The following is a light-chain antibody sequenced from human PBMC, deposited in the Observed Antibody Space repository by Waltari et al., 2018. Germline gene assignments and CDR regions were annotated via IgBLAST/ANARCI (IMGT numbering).Light chain of an antibody. CDR2: DVN. CDR3: CSYAGSYSRWV. Sequence: QSALTQPLSVPGSPGQSVTISCTGTSSDVGGFNYVSWYQQHPGQAPKLIIYDVNKRPSGVPDRFSGSKSGNTASLTISGLQADDEADYYCCSYAGSYSRWVFGGGTKLTVL. V-gene: IGLV2-11*01. CDR1: SSDVGGFNY. J-gene: IGLJ3*02.